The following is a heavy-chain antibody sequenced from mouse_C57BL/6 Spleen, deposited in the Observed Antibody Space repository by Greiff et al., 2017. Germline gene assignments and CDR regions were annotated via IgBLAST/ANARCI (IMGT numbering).Heavy chain of an antibody. V-gene: IGHV1-9*01. D-gene: IGHD2-5*01. CDR1: GYTFTGYW. CDR3: AVLGSNYLSGGY. CDR2: ILPGSGST. J-gene: IGHJ2*01. Sequence: VKLVESGAELMKPGASVKLSCKATGYTFTGYWIEWVKQRPGHGLEWIGEILPGSGSTNCNEKFKGKATFTADTSSNTAYMQLSRLTTEDSAIYYSAVLGSNYLSGGYWGQGIALTVSS.